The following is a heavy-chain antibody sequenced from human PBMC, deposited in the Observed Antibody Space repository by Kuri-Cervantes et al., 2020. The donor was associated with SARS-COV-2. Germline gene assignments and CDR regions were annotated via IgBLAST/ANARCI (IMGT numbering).Heavy chain of an antibody. V-gene: IGHV3-21*01. CDR3: ARGEPGPFQH. Sequence: GEFLKISCAASEFIFSSYNINWVRQAPGKGLEWVSSINIYFADSVKGRITISRDNAKISLYLQMNSLRAEDTAVYYCARGEPGPFQHWGQGTLVTVSS. D-gene: IGHD1-14*01. J-gene: IGHJ1*01. CDR1: EFIFSSYN. CDR2: INI.